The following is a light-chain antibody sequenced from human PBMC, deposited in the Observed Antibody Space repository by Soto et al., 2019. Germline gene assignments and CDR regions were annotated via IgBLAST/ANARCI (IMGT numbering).Light chain of an antibody. J-gene: IGLJ3*02. CDR1: SSDVGRYNY. V-gene: IGLV2-8*01. Sequence: QSALTQPPSASGSPGQSVTIPCTGTSSDVGRYNYVSWYQQHPGKAPKLVIYEVSKRPPGVPDRFSGSTSGNTASLTVSGLQGEDEGDYYCSSYAGSNNLVFGGGTKVTVL. CDR2: EVS. CDR3: SSYAGSNNLV.